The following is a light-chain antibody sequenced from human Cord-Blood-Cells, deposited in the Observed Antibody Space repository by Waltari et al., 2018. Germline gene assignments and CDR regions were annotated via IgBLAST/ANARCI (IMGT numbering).Light chain of an antibody. Sequence: QSALTQPPSASGSPGQSVNISCTGTSSDVGGYNYVPWYQQHPGKAPKLMIYEVSKRPSGVPVRFSGSKSGNTASLTVSGLQAEDEADYYCSSYAGSNNVVFGGGTKLTVL. CDR3: SSYAGSNNVV. CDR2: EVS. J-gene: IGLJ2*01. CDR1: SSDVGGYNY. V-gene: IGLV2-8*01.